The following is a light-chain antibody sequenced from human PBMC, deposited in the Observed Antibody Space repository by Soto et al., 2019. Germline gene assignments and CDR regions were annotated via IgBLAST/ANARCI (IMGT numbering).Light chain of an antibody. CDR1: SSNIGSNI. CDR2: TSN. Sequence: SVVTQPPSASGSPGQSVTISLSGSSSNIGSNIVNWSQQLPGTAPTLLTYTSNQRHSGVPDRFSRSKSGTSASLAISGLQSEDEADYYCAAWDDSMNGLFVFGTGTKVTVL. CDR3: AAWDDSMNGLFV. J-gene: IGLJ1*01. V-gene: IGLV1-44*01.